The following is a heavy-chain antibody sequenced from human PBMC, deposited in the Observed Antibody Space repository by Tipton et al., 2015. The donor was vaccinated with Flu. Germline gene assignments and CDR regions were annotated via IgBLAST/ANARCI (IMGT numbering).Heavy chain of an antibody. J-gene: IGHJ5*02. Sequence: TLSLTCTVSGGSISSGDYYWSWIRQPPGKGLEWIGYIYYSGSTNYNPSLKSRVTISVDTSKNQFSLKLSSVTAADTAVYYCARGHYDSSGYWFAPWGQGTLVTVSS. CDR1: GGSISSGDYY. D-gene: IGHD3-22*01. V-gene: IGHV4-61*08. CDR3: ARGHYDSSGYWFAP. CDR2: IYYSGST.